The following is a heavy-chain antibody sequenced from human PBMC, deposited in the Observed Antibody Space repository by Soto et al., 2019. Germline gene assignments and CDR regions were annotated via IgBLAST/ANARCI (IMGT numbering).Heavy chain of an antibody. CDR2: IRSKAYGGTT. CDR1: GFTFGDYA. J-gene: IGHJ6*02. D-gene: IGHD3-3*01. CDR3: TRDASRYYDFWSGYHSRPDV. V-gene: IGHV3-49*03. Sequence: GGSLRLSCTASGFTFGDYAMSWFRQAPGKGLEWVGFIRSKAYGGTTEYAASVKGRFTSSRDDSKSIAHLQMNSLKTEDTAVYYCTRDASRYYDFWSGYHSRPDVWGQGTTVTVSS.